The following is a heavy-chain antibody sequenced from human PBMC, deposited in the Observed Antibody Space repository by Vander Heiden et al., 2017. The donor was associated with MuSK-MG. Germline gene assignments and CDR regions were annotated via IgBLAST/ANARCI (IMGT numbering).Heavy chain of an antibody. V-gene: IGHV3-33*01. Sequence: QMQLVESGGGVVQPGGSLRLSWAASAFVFSAMGLQWVRQAPGKGLEWVAVIFNNGNTHYSDAVRGRFTIARDNSRNTLYLQMSSLRVEDTAVYYCATDYTTRGWSDFWGQGTLVTVSP. CDR1: AFVFSAMG. D-gene: IGHD6-19*01. CDR3: ATDYTTRGWSDF. J-gene: IGHJ4*02. CDR2: IFNNGNT.